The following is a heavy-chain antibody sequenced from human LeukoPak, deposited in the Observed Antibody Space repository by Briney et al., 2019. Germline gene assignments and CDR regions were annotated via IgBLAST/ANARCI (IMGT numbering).Heavy chain of an antibody. V-gene: IGHV4-4*02. CDR3: ARGLAVAATIDY. D-gene: IGHD6-19*01. Sequence: SGTLSLTCAISGGSISSSNWWTWVRQPPGKGLEWVGEIYLRGNTNYNPSLESRVTISVDESKTQFSLKLSSVTAADTAVYYCARGLAVAATIDYWGQGTLVTVSS. CDR1: GGSISSSNW. J-gene: IGHJ4*02. CDR2: IYLRGNT.